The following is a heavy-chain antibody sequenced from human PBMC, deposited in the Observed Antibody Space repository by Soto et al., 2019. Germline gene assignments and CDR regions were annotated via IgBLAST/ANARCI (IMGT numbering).Heavy chain of an antibody. CDR1: GFTVSTNY. CDR2: IYYGGST. V-gene: IGHV3-53*01. J-gene: IGHJ3*02. CDR3: AKCMQAYWNYDAHHI. Sequence: GGSLRLSCAVSGFTVSTNYMGWVRQAPGKGLEWVSIIYYGGSTYYADSVRGRFTISRDTSRNTLYLQMNSLRAEDTALYYCAKCMQAYWNYDAHHIWGQGTMVTVSS. D-gene: IGHD1-7*01.